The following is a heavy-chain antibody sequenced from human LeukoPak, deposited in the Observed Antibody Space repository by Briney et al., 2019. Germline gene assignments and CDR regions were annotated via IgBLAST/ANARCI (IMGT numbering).Heavy chain of an antibody. CDR2: IYHSGST. J-gene: IGHJ4*02. CDR3: ARIVVVPAAIEHYFDY. V-gene: IGHV4-4*02. D-gene: IGHD2-2*01. CDR1: GGSISSSNW. Sequence: SETLSLTCAVSGGSISSSNWWSWVRQPPGKGLEWIGEIYHSGSTNYNPSLKSRVTISVDKSKNQFSLKLSSVTAADTAVYYCARIVVVPAAIEHYFDYWGQGTLVTVSS.